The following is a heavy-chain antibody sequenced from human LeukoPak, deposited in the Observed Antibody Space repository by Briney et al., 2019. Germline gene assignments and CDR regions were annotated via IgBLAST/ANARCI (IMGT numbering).Heavy chain of an antibody. J-gene: IGHJ6*03. CDR3: ARIAAAGYYYYYYMDV. Sequence: GGSLRLSCAASGFTFSSYWMSWVRQAPGKGLEWVANIKQDGSEKYYVDSVKGRFTISRNNAKNSLYLQMNSLRAEDTAVYYCARIAAAGYYYYYYMDVWGKGTTVTVSS. CDR1: GFTFSSYW. CDR2: IKQDGSEK. V-gene: IGHV3-7*01. D-gene: IGHD6-13*01.